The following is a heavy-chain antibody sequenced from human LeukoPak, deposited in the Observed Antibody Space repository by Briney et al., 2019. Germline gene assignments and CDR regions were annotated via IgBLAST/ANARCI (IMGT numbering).Heavy chain of an antibody. Sequence: ASVKVSCKASGYTFTSYYMHWVRQAPGQGLEWMGIINPSGGSTSYAQKYQGRVTMTRDTSTSTVYMELSSLRSEDTAVYYCARQIAVAGTHYYYGMDAWGQGTTVTVSS. CDR3: ARQIAVAGTHYYYGMDA. CDR2: INPSGGST. D-gene: IGHD6-19*01. V-gene: IGHV1-46*01. CDR1: GYTFTSYY. J-gene: IGHJ6*02.